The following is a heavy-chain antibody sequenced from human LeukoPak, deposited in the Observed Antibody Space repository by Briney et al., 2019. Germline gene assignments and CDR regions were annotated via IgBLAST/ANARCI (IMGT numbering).Heavy chain of an antibody. V-gene: IGHV4-59*01. CDR1: GGSISSYY. CDR2: IYYSGST. CDR3: ARVSSSWPYYYYYMDV. J-gene: IGHJ6*03. D-gene: IGHD6-13*01. Sequence: PSETLSLTCTVSGGSISSYYWSWIRQPPGKGLEWIGYIYYSGSTNYNPFLKSRVTISVDTSKNQFSLKLSSVTAADTAVYYCARVSSSWPYYYYYMDVWGKGTTVTVSS.